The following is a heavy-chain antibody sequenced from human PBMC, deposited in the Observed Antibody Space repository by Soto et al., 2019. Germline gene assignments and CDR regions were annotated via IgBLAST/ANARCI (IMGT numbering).Heavy chain of an antibody. CDR1: GYTFTSYA. J-gene: IGHJ2*01. D-gene: IGHD4-17*01. Sequence: QVQLVQSGAEVKKPGASVKVSCKASGYTFTSYAMHWVRQAPGQRLEWMGWINAGNGNTKYSQKFQGRVTITRDTSASTAYMELSSLRSEDTAVYYCAGPPLTTVGYWYFDLWGRGTLVTVSS. V-gene: IGHV1-3*01. CDR2: INAGNGNT. CDR3: AGPPLTTVGYWYFDL.